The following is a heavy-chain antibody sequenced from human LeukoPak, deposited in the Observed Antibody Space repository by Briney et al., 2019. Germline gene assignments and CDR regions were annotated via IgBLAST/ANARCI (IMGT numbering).Heavy chain of an antibody. D-gene: IGHD1-26*01. CDR2: IYYSGST. V-gene: IGHV4-59*08. J-gene: IGHJ4*02. CDR3: ARRIVGATKSCFDS. Sequence: GSLRLSCAASGFTFSSSAMSWIRQPPGKGLEWIGYIYYSGSTNYNPSLKSRVTISVDTSKNQFSLKLSTVTAADTAVYYCARRIVGATKSCFDSWGQGTLVTVSS. CDR1: GFTFSSSA.